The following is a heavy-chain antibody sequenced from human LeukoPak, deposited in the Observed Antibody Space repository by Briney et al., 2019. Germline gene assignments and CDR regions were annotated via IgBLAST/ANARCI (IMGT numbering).Heavy chain of an antibody. J-gene: IGHJ4*02. Sequence: GGSLRLSCAASGFTLSSYGMHWVRQAPGKGLEWVAVIWYDGSNEYYADSVKGRFTISRDNSKNTLYLQMNSLRAEDTAVYYCARDRKRGGYDLFDYWGQGTLVTVSS. CDR2: IWYDGSNE. CDR3: ARDRKRGGYDLFDY. V-gene: IGHV3-33*01. D-gene: IGHD5-12*01. CDR1: GFTLSSYG.